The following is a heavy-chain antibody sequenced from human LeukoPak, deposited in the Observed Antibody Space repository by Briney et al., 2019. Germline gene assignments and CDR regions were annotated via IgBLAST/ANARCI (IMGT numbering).Heavy chain of an antibody. V-gene: IGHV3-9*01. CDR3: AKDMGGVVGATERPSGAFDI. D-gene: IGHD1-26*01. Sequence: GGSLRLSCAASGFTFSSYGMHWVRQAPGKGLEWVSGISWNSGSIGYADSVKGRFTISRDNAKNSLYLQMNSLRAEDTALYYCAKDMGGVVGATERPSGAFDIWGQGTMVTVSS. CDR2: ISWNSGSI. J-gene: IGHJ3*02. CDR1: GFTFSSYG.